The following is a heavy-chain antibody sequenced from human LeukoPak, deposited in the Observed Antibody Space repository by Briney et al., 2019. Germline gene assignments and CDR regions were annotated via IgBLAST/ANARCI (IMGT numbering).Heavy chain of an antibody. V-gene: IGHV3-11*04. J-gene: IGHJ4*02. CDR2: IRSSGTTR. CDR1: GFTFSDYY. CDR3: AGGYDFWSAHPAFSLDY. Sequence: GGSLRLSCTASGFTFSDYYMNWIRQAPGKGLEWVSYIRSSGTTRYYTDSVRGRFTISRDNAKSSLYLQMNSLRAEDTAVYYCAGGYDFWSAHPAFSLDYWGRGTLVTVSS. D-gene: IGHD3-3*01.